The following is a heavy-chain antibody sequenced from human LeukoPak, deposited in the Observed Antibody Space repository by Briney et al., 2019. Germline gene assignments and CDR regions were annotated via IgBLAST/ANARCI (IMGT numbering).Heavy chain of an antibody. J-gene: IGHJ6*02. D-gene: IGHD4-23*01. CDR3: AKSSSGGNSPPYYYYGMDV. V-gene: IGHV3-30*18. CDR2: MSYDGSNK. CDR1: GFTFSTHG. Sequence: GGSLSLSCAASGFTFSTHGMHWVRPAPGKGLEWVAVMSYDGSNKYYADSVKGRFTISRDNSKNTLYLQMNSLRAEDTAVYYCAKSSSGGNSPPYYYYGMDVWGQGTTVIVSS.